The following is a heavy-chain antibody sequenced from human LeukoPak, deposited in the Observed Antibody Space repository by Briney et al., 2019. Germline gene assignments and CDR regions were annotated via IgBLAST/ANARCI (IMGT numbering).Heavy chain of an antibody. D-gene: IGHD1-26*01. CDR3: ARSLGAAPFDY. CDR2: ISYDGSNK. J-gene: IGHJ4*02. V-gene: IGHV3-30*19. Sequence: GGSLRLSCAASGFTFSSYGIHWVRQAPGKGLEWVAVISYDGSNKYYADSVKGRFTISRDNSKNTLYLQMNSLRAEDTAVYYCARSLGAAPFDYWGQGTLVTVSS. CDR1: GFTFSSYG.